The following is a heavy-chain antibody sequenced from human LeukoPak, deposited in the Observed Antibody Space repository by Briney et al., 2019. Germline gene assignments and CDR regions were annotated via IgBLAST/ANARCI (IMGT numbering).Heavy chain of an antibody. Sequence: GESLKISCKGSGYSFTSYWIGWVRQMPGKGLEWMGIIYPGDSGTRYSPSFQGQVTISADKSIGTAYLQWSSLKASDTAMYYCARASSSWDDAFDIWGQGTMVTVSS. D-gene: IGHD6-13*01. CDR3: ARASSSWDDAFDI. V-gene: IGHV5-51*01. J-gene: IGHJ3*02. CDR2: IYPGDSGT. CDR1: GYSFTSYW.